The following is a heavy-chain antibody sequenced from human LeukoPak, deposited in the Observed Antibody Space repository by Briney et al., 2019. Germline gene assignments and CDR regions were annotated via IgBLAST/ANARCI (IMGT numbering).Heavy chain of an antibody. CDR1: GFTFSIYA. D-gene: IGHD6-19*01. CDR3: ATPRSSGWYEFNY. J-gene: IGHJ4*02. CDR2: VNGGGST. V-gene: IGHV3-23*01. Sequence: PGGSLRLSCAASGFTFSIYAMSWVRQAPGKGLEWVSGVNGGGSTYYADSAKGRFTISRDNSKNTLYLQMNSLRAEDTAVYYCATPRSSGWYEFNYWGQGTLVTVSS.